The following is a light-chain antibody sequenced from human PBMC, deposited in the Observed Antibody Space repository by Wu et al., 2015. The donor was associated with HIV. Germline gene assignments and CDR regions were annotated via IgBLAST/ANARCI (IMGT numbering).Light chain of an antibody. CDR2: GAS. CDR1: QSVGKN. V-gene: IGKV3-15*01. Sequence: EIVMTQSPATLSVSPGERATFSCRASQSVGKNLAWYQQKPGQAPRLLIYGASTRATGIPARFSGSGSGTEFTLTISSMQSEDFALYFCQQYNYWQTFGQGTKAEIK. CDR3: QQYNYWQT. J-gene: IGKJ1*01.